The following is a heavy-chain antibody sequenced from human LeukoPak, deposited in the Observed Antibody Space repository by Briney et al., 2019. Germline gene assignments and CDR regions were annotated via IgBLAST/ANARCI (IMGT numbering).Heavy chain of an antibody. CDR2: IDAGSGNT. D-gene: IGHD2-21*02. Sequence: ASVKVSCKASGYTFTSYAVHWVRQAPGQRPEWMGWIDAGSGNTGCSQEFQGRVTTTRDTSASTAYMELSSLTSEDTAVYYCARRGVTTQYSFYAMAVWGQGTTVTVSS. CDR1: GYTFTSYA. CDR3: ARRGVTTQYSFYAMAV. V-gene: IGHV1-3*01. J-gene: IGHJ6*02.